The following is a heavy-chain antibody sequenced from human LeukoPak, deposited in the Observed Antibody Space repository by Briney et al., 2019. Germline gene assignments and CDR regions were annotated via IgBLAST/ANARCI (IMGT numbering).Heavy chain of an antibody. D-gene: IGHD2-15*01. Sequence: ASVKVSCKASGYTFTNYGISWVRQAPGQGLEWMAWISTYDHDTNYAQKFRGRVTMTTDTSTSTAYMELRSLGSDDTVVYYCVRDYFCSGGTCDDCFDPWGQGTLVTVSS. CDR1: GYTFTNYG. CDR2: ISTYDHDT. CDR3: VRDYFCSGGTCDDCFDP. J-gene: IGHJ5*02. V-gene: IGHV1-18*01.